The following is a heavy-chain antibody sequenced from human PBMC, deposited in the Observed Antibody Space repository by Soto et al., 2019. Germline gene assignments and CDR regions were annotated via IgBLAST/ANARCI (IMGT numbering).Heavy chain of an antibody. Sequence: SETLSLTCSVSGGSISSGGYYWSWIRQHPGKGLEWIGYIYYSGSTYYNPSLKSRVTISVDTSKNQFSLKLSSVTAADTAVYYCASLQITMVRGVIIDYFDYWGQGTLVTVSS. CDR2: IYYSGST. J-gene: IGHJ4*02. D-gene: IGHD3-10*01. CDR3: ASLQITMVRGVIIDYFDY. V-gene: IGHV4-31*03. CDR1: GGSISSGGYY.